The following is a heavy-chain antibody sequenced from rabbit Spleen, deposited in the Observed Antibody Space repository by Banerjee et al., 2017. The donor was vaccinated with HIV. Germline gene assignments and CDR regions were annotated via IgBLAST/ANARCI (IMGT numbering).Heavy chain of an antibody. V-gene: IGHV1S40*01. D-gene: IGHD4-2*01. CDR1: GFTLSSYW. CDR3: ARSMNAGNCALNL. CDR2: IYNGDGST. J-gene: IGHJ4*01. Sequence: QSLEESGGDLVKPGASLTLTCTASGFTLSSYWLCWVRQAPGKGPEWMACIYNGDGSTYYATWVNGRFTISKTSSTTVTLQMTRLTAADTATYFCARSMNAGNCALNLWGQGTLVTVS.